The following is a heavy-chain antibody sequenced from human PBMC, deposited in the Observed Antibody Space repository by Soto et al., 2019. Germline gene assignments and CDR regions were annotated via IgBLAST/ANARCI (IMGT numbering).Heavy chain of an antibody. V-gene: IGHV1-69*13. J-gene: IGHJ5*02. CDR2: IIPIFGTA. D-gene: IGHD1-7*01. Sequence: ASVKVSCKASVGTFSSYAIGWVRQAPGQGLEWMGGIIPIFGTANYAQKFQGRVTITADESTSTAYMELSSLRSEDTAVYYCAREIGTGTTHWFDPWGQGTLVTVSS. CDR3: AREIGTGTTHWFDP. CDR1: VGTFSSYA.